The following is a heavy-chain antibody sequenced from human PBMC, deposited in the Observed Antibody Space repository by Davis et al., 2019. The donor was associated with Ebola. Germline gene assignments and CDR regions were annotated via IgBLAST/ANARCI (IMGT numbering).Heavy chain of an antibody. CDR3: ARERQGLRFLEWLSKYNWFDP. CDR2: INAGNGNT. Sequence: AASVKVSCKASGYTFSNYAMHWVRQAPGQRLEWMGWINAGNGNTKYSQKFQGRVTITRDTSASTAYMELSSLRSEDTAVYYCARERQGLRFLEWLSKYNWFDPWGQGTLVTVSS. V-gene: IGHV1-3*01. J-gene: IGHJ5*02. D-gene: IGHD3-3*01. CDR1: GYTFSNYA.